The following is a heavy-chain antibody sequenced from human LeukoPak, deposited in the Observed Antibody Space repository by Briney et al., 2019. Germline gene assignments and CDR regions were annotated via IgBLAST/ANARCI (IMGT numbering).Heavy chain of an antibody. CDR2: IYYSGST. Sequence: SETLSLTCTVSGGSLSSSSYYWGWIRQPPGKGLEWIGSIYYSGSTYYNPSLKSRVTISVDTSKNQFSLKLSSVTAADTAVYYCARLGREDYWGQGTLVTVSS. J-gene: IGHJ4*02. CDR3: ARLGREDY. V-gene: IGHV4-39*01. D-gene: IGHD1-26*01. CDR1: GGSLSSSSYY.